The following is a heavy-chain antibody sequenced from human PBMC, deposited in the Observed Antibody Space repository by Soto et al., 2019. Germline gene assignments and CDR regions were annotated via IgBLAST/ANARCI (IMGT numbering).Heavy chain of an antibody. J-gene: IGHJ3*02. CDR2: INPATGAA. CDR3: ARGGGVGVAGSAAFDM. V-gene: IGHV1-2*02. CDR1: GYPVTAYY. D-gene: IGHD3-3*01. Sequence: QLHLVQSGAVVKKPGASVTVSCSASGYPVTAYYMHWVRQAPGRGLEWMGGINPATGAAKYTQTFPGRVTMTRDTSTGTVVMELSGLTSEDTAVFYCARGGGVGVAGSAAFDMWGQGTLVTVSS.